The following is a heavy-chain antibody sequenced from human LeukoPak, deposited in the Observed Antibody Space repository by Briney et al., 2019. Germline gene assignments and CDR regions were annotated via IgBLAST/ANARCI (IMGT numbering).Heavy chain of an antibody. Sequence: PGGSLRLSCAASGFTFDDYGMSWVRQAPGKGLEWVSGINWNGGSTGYADSVKGRFTISRDNAKSSLYLQMNSLRAEDTALYHCARGRELLLFDYWGQGTLVTVSS. CDR3: ARGRELLLFDY. D-gene: IGHD1-26*01. CDR1: GFTFDDYG. V-gene: IGHV3-20*01. J-gene: IGHJ4*02. CDR2: INWNGGST.